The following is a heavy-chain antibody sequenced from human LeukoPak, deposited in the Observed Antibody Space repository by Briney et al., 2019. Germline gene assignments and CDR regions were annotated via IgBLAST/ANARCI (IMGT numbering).Heavy chain of an antibody. Sequence: SETLSLTCTVSSGSNSSYHWSWVRQPPGKGLEWIGYIYYSGSTTYNPSLKSRVTISVDTSKNQFSLKLSSLTVADTAAYDSARDRCPRDRYTLHWYSDLWGRGTLVTVSS. CDR1: SGSNSSYH. J-gene: IGHJ2*01. CDR3: ARDRCPRDRYTLHWYSDL. D-gene: IGHD5-24*01. CDR2: IYYSGST. V-gene: IGHV4-59*01.